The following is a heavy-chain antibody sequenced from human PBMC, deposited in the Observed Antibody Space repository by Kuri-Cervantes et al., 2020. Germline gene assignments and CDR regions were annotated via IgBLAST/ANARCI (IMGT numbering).Heavy chain of an antibody. Sequence: ASVKVSCKASGYIFTDFGISWVRQAPGQGLEWMGWISAYNGNTNYAQKLQGRVTMTTDTSTSTAYMELRSLRSDDTAVYYCARDRAVGATSALGAFDIWGQGTMVTVSS. CDR3: ARDRAVGATSALGAFDI. CDR1: GYIFTDFG. CDR2: ISAYNGNT. V-gene: IGHV1-18*01. J-gene: IGHJ3*02. D-gene: IGHD1-26*01.